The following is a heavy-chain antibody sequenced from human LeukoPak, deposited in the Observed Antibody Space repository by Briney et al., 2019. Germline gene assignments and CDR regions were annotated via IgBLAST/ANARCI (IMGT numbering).Heavy chain of an antibody. CDR3: AKQLGYCSDGSCYFPY. CDR2: ISNNGGYT. CDR1: GFTFSSSA. Sequence: GGSLRLSCAASGFTFSSSAMSWVRQAPGKGLEWISAISNNGGYTYYADSVQGRFTISRDNSKSTLCLQMNSLRAEDTAVYYCAKQLGYCSDGSCYFPYWGQGTLVTVSS. V-gene: IGHV3-23*01. D-gene: IGHD2-15*01. J-gene: IGHJ4*02.